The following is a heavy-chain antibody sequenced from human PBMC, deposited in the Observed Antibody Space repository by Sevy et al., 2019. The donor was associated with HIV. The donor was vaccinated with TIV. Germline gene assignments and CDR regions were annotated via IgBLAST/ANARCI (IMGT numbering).Heavy chain of an antibody. CDR3: AHRSGIAVHGTFDP. V-gene: IGHV3-15*01. D-gene: IGHD6-13*01. J-gene: IGHJ5*02. CDR1: GFFFPNAW. Sequence: GGCLRLSCVASGFFFPNAWMNWVRQPPGKGLEWVGRIKSTPDGGTTDYTAPVKGRFTISRDDSKNMVFLQMNSLKTEDTAIYYCAHRSGIAVHGTFDPWGQGALVTVSS. CDR2: IKSTPDGGTT.